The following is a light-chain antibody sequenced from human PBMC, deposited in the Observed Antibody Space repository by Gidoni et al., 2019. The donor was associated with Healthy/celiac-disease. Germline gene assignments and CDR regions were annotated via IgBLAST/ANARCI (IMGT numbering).Light chain of an antibody. Sequence: SYELTQPPSVSVSPGQTASITCSVDKLGYKYACWYQQKPGQSPVLVIYQDRKRPSGIPERFSGSNSGNTATLTISGTQAMDEADYYCQAWDSSTVVFGGGTKLTVL. CDR3: QAWDSSTVV. J-gene: IGLJ2*01. V-gene: IGLV3-1*01. CDR2: QDR. CDR1: KLGYKY.